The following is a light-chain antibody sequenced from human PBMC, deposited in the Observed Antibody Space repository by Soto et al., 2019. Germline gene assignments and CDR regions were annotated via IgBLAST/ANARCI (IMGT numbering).Light chain of an antibody. V-gene: IGKV3-15*01. CDR1: QSITTK. CDR3: QQYGSSGT. CDR2: GAF. Sequence: EIVMTQSPATLSVSPGEGVTLSCRASQSITTKLAWYQQKPGQAPRLLIHGAFTRATGIPARFSGSGSGTEFTLTISTLQSEDFAVYYCQQYGSSGTFGQGTKLDIK. J-gene: IGKJ1*01.